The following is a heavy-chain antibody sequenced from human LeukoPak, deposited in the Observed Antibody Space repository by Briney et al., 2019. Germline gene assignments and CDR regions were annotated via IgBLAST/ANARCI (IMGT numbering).Heavy chain of an antibody. CDR3: ARGGPRGNGFDY. J-gene: IGHJ4*02. CDR1: GYIFTGQF. V-gene: IGHV1-2*02. Sequence: ASVKVSCKASGYIFTGQFIHWVRQAPEQGLEWMAMYNPNSGDTTFSQRFQDRVTMTRDTSVNTAFMELSRLTSDDTAVYYCARGGPRGNGFDYWGQGTLVSVSS. CDR2: YNPNSGDT. D-gene: IGHD6-25*01.